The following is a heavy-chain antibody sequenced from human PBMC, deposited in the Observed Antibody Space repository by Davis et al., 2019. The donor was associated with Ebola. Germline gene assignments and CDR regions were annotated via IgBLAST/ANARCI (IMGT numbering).Heavy chain of an antibody. Sequence: GESLKISCAASGFTFSSYGMHWVRQATGKGLEWVSAIGTAGDTYYPGSVKGRFTISRENAKNSLYLQMNSLRAEDTAVYYCARGPYYYDSSGPLDYWGQGTLVTVSS. CDR1: GFTFSSYG. CDR3: ARGPYYYDSSGPLDY. J-gene: IGHJ4*02. CDR2: IGTAGDT. V-gene: IGHV3-13*01. D-gene: IGHD3-22*01.